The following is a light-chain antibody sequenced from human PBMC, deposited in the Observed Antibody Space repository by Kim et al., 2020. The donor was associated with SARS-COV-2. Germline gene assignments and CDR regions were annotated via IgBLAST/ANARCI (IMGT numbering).Light chain of an antibody. CDR2: GNS. CDR3: QSYDSSLSGYV. V-gene: IGLV1-40*01. CDR1: RSNIRAGYA. J-gene: IGLJ1*01. Sequence: QRVTIPCTGSRSNIRAGYAVPWYQQLPATAPNPLIYGNSNRPSGVPDRFSGSKSGTSASLAITGLQAEDEADYYCQSYDSSLSGYVFGTGTKVTVL.